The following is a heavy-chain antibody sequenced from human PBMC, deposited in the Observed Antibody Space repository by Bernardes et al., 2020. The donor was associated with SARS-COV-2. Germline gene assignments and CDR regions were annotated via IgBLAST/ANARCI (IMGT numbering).Heavy chain of an antibody. CDR1: VGSISSSSYY. V-gene: IGHV4-39*01. J-gene: IGHJ5*02. CDR2: IYYSGST. D-gene: IGHD3-3*01. CDR3: ARGAESPRFFGVVIISNWLEP. Sequence: SETLSLTCTVSVGSISSSSYYWGWIRQPPGKGLEWIGSIYYSGSTYYNPSLKSRVTISVDTSKNLFPLKLSSVTAADTAVYYCARGAESPRFFGVVIISNWLEPWVQGKLVTDTS.